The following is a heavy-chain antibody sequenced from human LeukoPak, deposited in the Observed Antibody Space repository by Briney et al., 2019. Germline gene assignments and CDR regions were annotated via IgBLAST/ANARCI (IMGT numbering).Heavy chain of an antibody. Sequence: SETLSLTCTVSGGSISSYYWSWIRQPPGKGLEWIGYIYDSGSTNYNPSLKSRVTISVDTSKNQFSLKLSSVTAADTAVYYCARTARHLDYWGQGTLVTVSS. D-gene: IGHD5-18*01. V-gene: IGHV4-59*01. J-gene: IGHJ4*02. CDR2: IYDSGST. CDR1: GGSISSYY. CDR3: ARTARHLDY.